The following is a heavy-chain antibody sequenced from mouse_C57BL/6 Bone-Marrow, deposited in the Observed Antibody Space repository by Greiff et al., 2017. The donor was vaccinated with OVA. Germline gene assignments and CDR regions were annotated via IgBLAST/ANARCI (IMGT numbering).Heavy chain of an antibody. V-gene: IGHV2-6*01. CDR1: GFSLTSYG. CDR3: ASEKTSNDY. CDR2: IWGVGST. J-gene: IGHJ2*01. Sequence: VKLVESGPGLVAPSQSLSITCTVSGFSLTSYGVDWVRQSPGKGLEWLGVIWGVGSTNYNSDLKSRLSISKDNSKSQVFLKMNSLQTDDTAMYYCASEKTSNDYWGQGTTLTVSS.